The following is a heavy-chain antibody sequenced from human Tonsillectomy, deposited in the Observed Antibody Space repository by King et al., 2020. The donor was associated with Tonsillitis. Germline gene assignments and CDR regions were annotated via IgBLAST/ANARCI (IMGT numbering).Heavy chain of an antibody. J-gene: IGHJ4*02. V-gene: IGHV3-7*03. CDR3: ARPRGYCSGGSCFPPDY. D-gene: IGHD2-15*01. CDR1: GFIFTNYW. Sequence: VQLVESGGDLVQPGGSLRLSCAASGFIFTNYWMSWVRQAPGQGLEGVADISRDGSEKYYGDSVRGRFTISRDNAKNSVYLQMNSLRSEDTAVYYCARPRGYCSGGSCFPPDYWGQGILVTVSS. CDR2: ISRDGSEK.